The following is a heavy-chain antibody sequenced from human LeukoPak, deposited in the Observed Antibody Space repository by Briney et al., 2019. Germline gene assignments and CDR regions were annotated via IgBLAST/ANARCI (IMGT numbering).Heavy chain of an antibody. CDR2: ISSSSSYI. J-gene: IGHJ5*02. Sequence: GGSLRLSCAASGFTFSSYSMNWVRQAPGKGLEWVSSISSSSSYIYYADSVKGRFTISGDNAKNSLYLQMNSLRAEDTAVYYCARDDSSSDNWFDPWGQGTLVTVSS. D-gene: IGHD6-13*01. V-gene: IGHV3-21*01. CDR3: ARDDSSSDNWFDP. CDR1: GFTFSSYS.